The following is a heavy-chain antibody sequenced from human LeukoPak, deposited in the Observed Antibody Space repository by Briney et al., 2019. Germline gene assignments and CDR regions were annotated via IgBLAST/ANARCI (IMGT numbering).Heavy chain of an antibody. J-gene: IGHJ4*01. V-gene: IGHV4-59*12. CDR3: ARDLSFAWFPYYFDY. Sequence: SETLSLTCTVSGGSISNYYWSWIRQPPGKGLEWIGYIYYSGSTNYNPSLKSRVTISVDTSKNQFSLKLSSVTAADTAIYYCARDLSFAWFPYYFDYGGQESWSPSPQ. D-gene: IGHD3-9*01. CDR2: IYYSGST. CDR1: GGSISNYY.